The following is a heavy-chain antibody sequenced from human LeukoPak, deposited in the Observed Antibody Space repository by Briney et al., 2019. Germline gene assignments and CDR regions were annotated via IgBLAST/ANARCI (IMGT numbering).Heavy chain of an antibody. CDR1: GGSISSYY. CDR3: ARVQGVRYFDWLVDYYYYMDV. D-gene: IGHD3-9*01. Sequence: SETLSLTCTVSGGSISSYYWSWIRQPPGKGLEWIGYIYYSGSTNYNPSLKSRVTISVDTSKNQFSLKLSSVTAAETAVYYCARVQGVRYFDWLVDYYYYMDVWGKGTTVTVSS. CDR2: IYYSGST. J-gene: IGHJ6*03. V-gene: IGHV4-59*01.